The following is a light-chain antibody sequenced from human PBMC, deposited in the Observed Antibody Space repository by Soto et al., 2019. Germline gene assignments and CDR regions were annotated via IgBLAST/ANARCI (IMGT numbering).Light chain of an antibody. Sequence: QSVLTQPDSVSGPPGQTITISCTGTSTDVGGYKYVSWYQQHPGKAPKFMIYDVTSRPSKITNRSSCSNSCNTAIHIKSPHQAVDEADYCNIAYTSTDTFIFGSGTMLTV. CDR3: IAYTSTDTFI. V-gene: IGLV2-14*01. CDR2: DVT. CDR1: STDVGGYKY. J-gene: IGLJ1*01.